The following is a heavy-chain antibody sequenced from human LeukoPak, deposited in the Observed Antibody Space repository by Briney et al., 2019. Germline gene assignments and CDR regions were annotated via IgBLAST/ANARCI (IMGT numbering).Heavy chain of an antibody. CDR1: GYTFTSYG. CDR2: INPNSGGT. D-gene: IGHD2-2*01. Sequence: ASVKVSCKASGYTFTSYGISWVRQAPGQGLEWMGWINPNSGGTNYAQKFQGRVTMTRDTSISTAYMELSRLRSDDTAVYYCASYCSSTSCKYHFDYWGQGTLVTVSS. V-gene: IGHV1-2*02. J-gene: IGHJ4*02. CDR3: ASYCSSTSCKYHFDY.